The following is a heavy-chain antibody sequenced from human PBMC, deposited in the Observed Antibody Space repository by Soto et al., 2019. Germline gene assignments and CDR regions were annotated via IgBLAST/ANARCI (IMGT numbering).Heavy chain of an antibody. Sequence: EVQLLESGGGLVQPGGSLRLSCAASGFTFSSYAMSWVRQAPGKGLEWVSAISGSGGSTDYADSVKGRFTISRDNSKNTLYLQMNSLRAEDTALYYCAQDLVSIFGVAPDYWGQGPLVTVSS. CDR3: AQDLVSIFGVAPDY. V-gene: IGHV3-23*01. D-gene: IGHD3-3*01. J-gene: IGHJ4*02. CDR1: GFTFSSYA. CDR2: ISGSGGST.